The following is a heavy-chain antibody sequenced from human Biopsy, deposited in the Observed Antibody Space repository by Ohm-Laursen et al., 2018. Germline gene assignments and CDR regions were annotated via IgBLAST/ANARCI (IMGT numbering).Heavy chain of an antibody. J-gene: IGHJ4*02. D-gene: IGHD4-11*01. CDR3: ARDYDYKNYEGGLPSARD. CDR2: ISGRGYTT. CDR1: GFTFSDYY. V-gene: IGHV3-11*01. Sequence: SLRLSCSASGFTFSDYYMSWIRQVPGKGLQWLLYISGRGYTTYYADSVRGRFTISRDNAKNSLYLQMNSLRGEDMAVYYCARDYDYKNYEGGLPSARDWGQGTLVTVSS.